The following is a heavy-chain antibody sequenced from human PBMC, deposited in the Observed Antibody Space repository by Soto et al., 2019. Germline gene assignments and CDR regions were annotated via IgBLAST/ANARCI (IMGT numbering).Heavy chain of an antibody. CDR1: GGSISSSKYY. Sequence: PSETLSLTCTVSGGSISSSKYYWVWIRQPPGKALEYFGTIYYSGSTYYNPSLKSRVTMAVDTSKNQFSLELSSVTAADTAVYYCARRKGLWYYNGMDVWGQGTTVTVSS. V-gene: IGHV4-39*01. J-gene: IGHJ6*02. CDR2: IYYSGST. CDR3: ARRKGLWYYNGMDV. D-gene: IGHD6-13*01.